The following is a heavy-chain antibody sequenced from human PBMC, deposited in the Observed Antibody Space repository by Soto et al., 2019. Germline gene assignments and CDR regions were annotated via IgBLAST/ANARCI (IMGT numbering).Heavy chain of an antibody. CDR2: IYYSGST. J-gene: IGHJ5*02. D-gene: IGHD1-26*01. CDR1: GGSISSSSYY. Sequence: QLQLQESGPGLVKPSETLSLTCTVSGGSISSSSYYWGWIRQPPGKGLEWIGSIYYSGSTYYNPSLKSRVTISVDTSKNQSSLKLSSVTAADTAVYYCASRRGVGATNWFDPWGQGTLVTVSS. V-gene: IGHV4-39*01. CDR3: ASRRGVGATNWFDP.